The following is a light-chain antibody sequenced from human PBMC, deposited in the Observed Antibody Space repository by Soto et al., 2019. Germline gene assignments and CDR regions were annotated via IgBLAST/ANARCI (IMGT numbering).Light chain of an antibody. CDR2: SAS. V-gene: IGKV3-20*01. J-gene: IGKJ4*01. CDR3: QHFGTSPLT. Sequence: EIVLTQSPGTLSLSPGERATLSCRASQSLSSRSLAWYQQRPGQAPRLLIYSASSRATGIPDRFTGSGSGTDITLTISRLDPEDFALYYCQHFGTSPLTFGGGTKVEIK. CDR1: QSLSSRS.